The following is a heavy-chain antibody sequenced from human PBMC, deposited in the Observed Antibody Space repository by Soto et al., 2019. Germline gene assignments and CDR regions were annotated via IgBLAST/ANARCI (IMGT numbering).Heavy chain of an antibody. V-gene: IGHV3-33*01. CDR1: GFTFSSYG. Sequence: QVQLVESGGGVVQPGRSLRLSCAASGFTFSSYGMHWVRQAPGKGLEWVALIYFDGSNKYYADSVKGRFTISRDNSNNTLYLQMNSLRVEDTAVYYCARDRESESYYMLTYAALNVWGQGTMVTVSS. D-gene: IGHD1-26*01. CDR3: ARDRESESYYMLTYAALNV. J-gene: IGHJ3*01. CDR2: IYFDGSNK.